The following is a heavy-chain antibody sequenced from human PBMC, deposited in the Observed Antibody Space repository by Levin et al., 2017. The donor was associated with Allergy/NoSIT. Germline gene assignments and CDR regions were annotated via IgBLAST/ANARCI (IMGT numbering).Heavy chain of an antibody. Sequence: GGSLRLSCSASGFTFSSHAMHWVRQAPGKGLEYVSAISSSGGRTYYADSVKGRFTISRDNSKNTLYLQMSSLRSEDTALYYCVQSIAALTNMDDYWGQGTLVTVSS. CDR2: ISSSGGRT. D-gene: IGHD6-13*01. J-gene: IGHJ4*02. CDR1: GFTFSSHA. CDR3: VQSIAALTNMDDY. V-gene: IGHV3-64D*06.